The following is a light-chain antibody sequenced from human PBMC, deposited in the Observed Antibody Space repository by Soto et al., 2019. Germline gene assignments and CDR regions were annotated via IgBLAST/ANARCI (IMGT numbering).Light chain of an antibody. V-gene: IGLV2-14*01. CDR1: SSDVGGYNY. CDR3: SSYTSNSTWV. J-gene: IGLJ3*02. CDR2: EVS. Sequence: QSALTQPASVSGSPGQSITISCTGTSSDVGGYNYVSWYQQHPGKAPKLMIYEVSNRPSGVSNRFSGSKSGNTASLTISGLQAEDEAVYYCSSYTSNSTWVFGGGTKLTVL.